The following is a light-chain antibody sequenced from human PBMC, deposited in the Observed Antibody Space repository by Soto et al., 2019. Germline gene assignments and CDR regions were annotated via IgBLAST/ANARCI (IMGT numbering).Light chain of an antibody. CDR3: QQYESFPRT. CDR1: QSINNY. V-gene: IGKV1-5*03. CDR2: KAS. Sequence: DIEMTQSPSTLSASVGDRVTITCRATQSINNYLAWYQQKPGKAPKLLIFKASILESGVPSRFSGSGSGTEFTLSISSLQPDDFATYYCQQYESFPRTFGQGTKVEIK. J-gene: IGKJ1*01.